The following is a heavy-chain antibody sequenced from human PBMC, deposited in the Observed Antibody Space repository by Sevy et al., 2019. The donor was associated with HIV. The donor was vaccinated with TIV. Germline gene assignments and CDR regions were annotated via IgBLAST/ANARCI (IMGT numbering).Heavy chain of an antibody. CDR3: VGPKLTYTNGWHYFDY. Sequence: SETLSLTCIVSGASISNTAYYWGWIRQSPGKGLEWIASIRHGCYTFYYPSLKSRVTISADTSKNQFSLKLTSVSAADTSIYYCVGPKLTYTNGWHYFDYWGQGTVVTVSS. CDR2: IRHGCYT. J-gene: IGHJ4*02. V-gene: IGHV4-39*01. CDR1: GASISNTAYY. D-gene: IGHD2-8*01.